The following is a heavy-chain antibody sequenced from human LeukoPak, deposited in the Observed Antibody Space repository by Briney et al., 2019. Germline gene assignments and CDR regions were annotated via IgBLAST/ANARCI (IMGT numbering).Heavy chain of an antibody. V-gene: IGHV4-59*08. CDR1: GDSMSSSY. CDR3: ARQNSGARLNV. CDR2: IYYSGST. J-gene: IGHJ6*02. D-gene: IGHD6-25*01. Sequence: SETLSLTCTVSGDSMSSSYWSWIRQPPGKGLEWIGHIYYSGSTDYNPSLKSRLTISVDTSKNQFSLQLSSVTAADTAVYFCARQNSGARLNVWGQGTTVTVSS.